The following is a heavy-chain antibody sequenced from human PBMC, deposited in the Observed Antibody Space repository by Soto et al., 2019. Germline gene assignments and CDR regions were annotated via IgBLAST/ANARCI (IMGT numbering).Heavy chain of an antibody. V-gene: IGHV4-59*01. Sequence: QVQLQEWGPGLVKPSETLSLTCTVSGGSISSYYWSWIRQPPGKGLEWIGYIYYSGSTNYNPSLKSRVTISVDTSKNQFSLKLSSVTAADTAVYYCARDRDGYNVAFDIWGQGTMVTVSS. CDR2: IYYSGST. CDR1: GGSISSYY. CDR3: ARDRDGYNVAFDI. D-gene: IGHD5-12*01. J-gene: IGHJ3*02.